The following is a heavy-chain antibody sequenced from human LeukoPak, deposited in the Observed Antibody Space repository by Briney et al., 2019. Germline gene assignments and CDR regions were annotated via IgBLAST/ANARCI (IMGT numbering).Heavy chain of an antibody. CDR2: IRSSSSYI. CDR1: GFTFSSYS. J-gene: IGHJ4*02. D-gene: IGHD5-18*01. V-gene: IGHV3-21*01. Sequence: GGSLRLSCAASGFTFSSYSMNWVRQAPGKGLEGVSSIRSSSSYIYYADSVKGRFTISRDNAKNSLYLQMNSLRAEDTAVYYCARDEYSYGSTPHDYWGQGTLVTVSS. CDR3: ARDEYSYGSTPHDY.